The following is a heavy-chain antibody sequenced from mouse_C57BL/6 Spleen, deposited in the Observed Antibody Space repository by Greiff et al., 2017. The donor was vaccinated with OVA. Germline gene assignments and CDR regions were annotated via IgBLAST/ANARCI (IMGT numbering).Heavy chain of an antibody. J-gene: IGHJ4*01. Sequence: VQLQQSGAELVRPGTSVKVSCKASGYAFTNYLIEWVKQRPGQGLEWIGVINPGSGGTNYNEKFKGKATLTADKSSSTAYMQLSSLTSEDSAVYFCARRGYSNLSRDYWGQGTSVTVSS. CDR3: ARRGYSNLSRDY. CDR1: GYAFTNYL. CDR2: INPGSGGT. D-gene: IGHD2-5*01. V-gene: IGHV1-54*01.